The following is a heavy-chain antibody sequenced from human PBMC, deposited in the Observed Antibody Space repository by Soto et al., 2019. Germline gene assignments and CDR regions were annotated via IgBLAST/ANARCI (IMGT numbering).Heavy chain of an antibody. J-gene: IGHJ4*02. Sequence: PGESLKISCKASGYIIKNYWIGWVRQMPGQGLEWMGIIFPDDSDTRYSSSFQGHVTISVDKSISTAYVQWSSLKASDSAIYYCFRGGVTSRTFDYWGQGTLVTAPQ. V-gene: IGHV5-51*01. CDR1: GYIIKNYW. D-gene: IGHD3-16*01. CDR3: FRGGVTSRTFDY. CDR2: IFPDDSDT.